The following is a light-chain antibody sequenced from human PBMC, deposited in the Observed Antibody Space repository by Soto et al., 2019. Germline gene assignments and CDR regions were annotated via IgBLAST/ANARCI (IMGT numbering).Light chain of an antibody. V-gene: IGKV1-5*03. CDR3: QQYNSYSRT. J-gene: IGKJ1*01. CDR2: KAS. CDR1: QSISSW. Sequence: DIQMTEAPASVSASGGHRVAITYRSSQSISSWLAWYQQKPGKAPKLLIYKASSLESGVPSRFSGRGTRAEFTRTISRLQPYDFATYYCQQYNSYSRTFGQGTKVDIK.